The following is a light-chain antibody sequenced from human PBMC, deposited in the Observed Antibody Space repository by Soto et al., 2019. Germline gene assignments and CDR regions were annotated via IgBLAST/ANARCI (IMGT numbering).Light chain of an antibody. CDR1: QSVLYSSNNKNY. CDR2: WAS. J-gene: IGKJ1*01. CDR3: QQWIRWT. Sequence: DIVMTQSPDSLAVSLGERATINCKSSQSVLYSSNNKNYLAWYQQKPGQPPKLLIYWASTRESGVPDRFSGSGSGTDFTLTISSLQAEDVAIYHCQQWIRWTFGQGTRLELK. V-gene: IGKV4-1*01.